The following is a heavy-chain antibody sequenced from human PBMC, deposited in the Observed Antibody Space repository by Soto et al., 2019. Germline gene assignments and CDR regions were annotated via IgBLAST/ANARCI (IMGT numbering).Heavy chain of an antibody. CDR1: GFSVSRNY. D-gene: IGHD4-4*01. V-gene: IGHV3-53*04. CDR3: PGGGNPNYY. Sequence: EVPLEESGGGLVQPGGSLRLSCVVSGFSVSRNYMSWVRQAPGKGLEWVSVIYSGGSTYYAASVQGRFTISRHNSKNTLYRQMNSLRAEATAVYSGPGGGNPNYYWGKGTLVTVSS. J-gene: IGHJ4*02. CDR2: IYSGGST.